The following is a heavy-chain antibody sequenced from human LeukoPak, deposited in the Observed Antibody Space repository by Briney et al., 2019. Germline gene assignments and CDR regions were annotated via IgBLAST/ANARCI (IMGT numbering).Heavy chain of an antibody. J-gene: IGHJ4*02. CDR1: GYTFTSYD. V-gene: IGHV1-8*01. CDR2: MNPNSGNT. CDR3: ARVTSVGATEDY. D-gene: IGHD1-26*01. Sequence: ASVKVSCKASGYTFTSYDINWVRQATGQGLEWMGWMNPNSGNTGYAQKFQGRVTMTRNTSISTAYMELSSLRSEDTAVYYCARVTSVGATEDYWGQGTLVTVSS.